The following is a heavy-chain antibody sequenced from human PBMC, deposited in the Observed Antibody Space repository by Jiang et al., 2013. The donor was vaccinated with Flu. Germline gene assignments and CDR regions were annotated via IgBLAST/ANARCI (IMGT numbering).Heavy chain of an antibody. CDR2: IWYDGSDT. CDR1: GFTFGSYG. J-gene: IGHJ4*02. CDR3: VRGWDRFDY. V-gene: IGHV3-33*01. D-gene: IGHD1-26*01. Sequence: RSLRLSCAASGFTFGSYGMHWVRRLRQGAGWVAVIWYDGSDTRYADSVKDRFTISRHNFKNTLFLEMNRLRAEDTAVYYCVRGWDRFDYWGQGTLVTVSS.